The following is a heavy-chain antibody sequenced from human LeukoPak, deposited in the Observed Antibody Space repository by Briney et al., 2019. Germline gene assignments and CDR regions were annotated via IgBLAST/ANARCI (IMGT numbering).Heavy chain of an antibody. Sequence: ASVKVSCKASGYTFTGHHIHWVRQAPGQGLEWMGWISAYNGNTNYEQKFQGRVTMTTDTSTSTAYMELRSLISDDTAVYYCARDRPGPRPYICDIWGQGTMVTVSS. J-gene: IGHJ3*02. CDR1: GYTFTGHH. V-gene: IGHV1-18*04. D-gene: IGHD2-2*02. CDR3: ARDRPGPRPYICDI. CDR2: ISAYNGNT.